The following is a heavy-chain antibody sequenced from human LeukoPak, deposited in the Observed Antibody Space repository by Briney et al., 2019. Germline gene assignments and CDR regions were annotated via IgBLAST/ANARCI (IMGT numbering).Heavy chain of an antibody. V-gene: IGHV3-23*01. Sequence: GGSLRLSCAASGFTFSSYAMSWVRQAPGKGLEWVSVISGSGGSTYYADSVKGRFSISRYNSKNTLYLQMNSLRAEDTAVYYCAKDLTENDDFGSGSLIPSDAFDIWGQGTMVTVSS. CDR3: AKDLTENDDFGSGSLIPSDAFDI. CDR1: GFTFSSYA. D-gene: IGHD3-3*01. CDR2: ISGSGGST. J-gene: IGHJ3*02.